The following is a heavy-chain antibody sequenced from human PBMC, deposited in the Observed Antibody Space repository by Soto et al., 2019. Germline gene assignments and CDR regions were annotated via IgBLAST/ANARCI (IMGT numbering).Heavy chain of an antibody. CDR1: GGSISSGGYS. Sequence: PSETLSLTCAVSGGSISSGGYSWSWIRQPPGKGLEWIGYIYHSGSTYYNPSLKSRVTISVDRSKNQFSLKLSSATAADTAVYYCARVKDYYDSSGYYPAWFDPWGQGTLVTVSS. V-gene: IGHV4-30-2*01. J-gene: IGHJ5*02. D-gene: IGHD3-22*01. CDR3: ARVKDYYDSSGYYPAWFDP. CDR2: IYHSGST.